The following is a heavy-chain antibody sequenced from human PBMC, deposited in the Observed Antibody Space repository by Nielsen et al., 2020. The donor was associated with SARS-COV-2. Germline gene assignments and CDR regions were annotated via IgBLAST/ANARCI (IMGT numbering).Heavy chain of an antibody. CDR3: AKHRWGHFYDSIDY. V-gene: IGHV3-23*01. Sequence: GESLKISCAASGFPFSDYAMTWVRQAPEKGLEWVSSISGGDDSTYYADSVKGRFTISRDNSKNTLYLQMNSLRAEDTAVYYCAKHRWGHFYDSIDYWGQGNLVTVSS. CDR2: ISGGDDST. J-gene: IGHJ4*02. CDR1: GFPFSDYA. D-gene: IGHD3-22*01.